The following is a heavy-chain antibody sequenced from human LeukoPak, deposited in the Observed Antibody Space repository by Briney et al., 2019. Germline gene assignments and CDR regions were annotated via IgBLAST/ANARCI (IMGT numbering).Heavy chain of an antibody. J-gene: IGHJ3*02. V-gene: IGHV1-2*02. CDR2: INPHSGDT. CDR3: AKLRLGAFDI. Sequence: ASVKVSCKASRYTFTGYYMHWVRQAPGQGLEWMGWINPHSGDTNYAQKFQGRVTMTRDTSISTAYMELSRLRSDDTAVYYCAKLRLGAFDIWGQGTMVTVSS. CDR1: RYTFTGYY.